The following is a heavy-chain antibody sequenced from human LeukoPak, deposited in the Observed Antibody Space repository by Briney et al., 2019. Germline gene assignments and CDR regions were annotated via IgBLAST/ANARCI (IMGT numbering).Heavy chain of an antibody. CDR2: INHSGST. V-gene: IGHV4-34*01. Sequence: SETLSLTCAVYGGSFSGYYWSWIRQPPGKGLEWIGEINHSGSTNYNPSLKSRVTISVDTSKNQFSLKLSSVTAADTAVYYCARDFSRIVEFDYWGQGTLVTVSS. D-gene: IGHD3-22*01. CDR1: GGSFSGYY. CDR3: ARDFSRIVEFDY. J-gene: IGHJ4*02.